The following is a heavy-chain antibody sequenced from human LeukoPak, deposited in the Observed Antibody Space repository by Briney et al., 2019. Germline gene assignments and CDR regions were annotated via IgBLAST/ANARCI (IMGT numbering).Heavy chain of an antibody. J-gene: IGHJ6*03. D-gene: IGHD5-18*01. CDR2: INHSGST. Sequence: SETLSLICAVYGGSFSGYYWSWMRQPPGKGLEWSGEINHSGSTNYNPSLKSRVTISVDTSKNQFSLKLSSVTAADTAVYYCATRRKRGYSYGYGYMDVWGKGTTVTVSS. CDR1: GGSFSGYY. V-gene: IGHV4-34*01. CDR3: ATRRKRGYSYGYGYMDV.